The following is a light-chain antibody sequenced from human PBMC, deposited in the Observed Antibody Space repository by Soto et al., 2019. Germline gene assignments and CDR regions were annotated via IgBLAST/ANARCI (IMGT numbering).Light chain of an antibody. CDR2: DAS. Sequence: IQLTQSPSTLSASVGARVTITCRASRSISYSLAWYQQKPGKAPKFLIYDASSLDSGVPSRFSARGSGTEFTLTITSLKPDDFATYYCQQYNYYQYTFGQGTKLEIK. CDR3: QQYNYYQYT. V-gene: IGKV1-5*01. CDR1: RSISYS. J-gene: IGKJ2*01.